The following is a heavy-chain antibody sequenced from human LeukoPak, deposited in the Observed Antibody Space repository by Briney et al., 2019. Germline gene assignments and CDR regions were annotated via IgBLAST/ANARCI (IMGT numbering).Heavy chain of an antibody. CDR1: GFTFSDYY. J-gene: IGHJ4*02. CDR3: ARDRRIAVAGKGTRTYWQFDY. Sequence: PGGSLRLSCAASGFTFSDYYMSWIRQAPGKGLEWVSYISSSGSTIYYADSVKGRFTISRDNAKNSLYLQMNSLRAEDTAVYYCARDRRIAVAGKGTRTYWQFDYWGQGTLVTVSS. V-gene: IGHV3-11*01. CDR2: ISSSGSTI. D-gene: IGHD6-19*01.